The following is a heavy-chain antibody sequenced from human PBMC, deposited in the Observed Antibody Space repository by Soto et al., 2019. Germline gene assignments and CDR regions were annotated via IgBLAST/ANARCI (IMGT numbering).Heavy chain of an antibody. V-gene: IGHV3-23*01. CDR3: AEERTLGPASDY. D-gene: IGHD2-2*01. CDR2: ISGSGGST. CDR1: GFTFSSYA. J-gene: IGHJ4*02. Sequence: GGSLRLSCAASGFTFSSYAMSWVRQAPGKGLEWVSAISGSGGSTYYADSVKGRFTISRDNTKNTLYLQMNSLRAEDTAVYYCAEERTLGPASDYWGQGTLVTVSS.